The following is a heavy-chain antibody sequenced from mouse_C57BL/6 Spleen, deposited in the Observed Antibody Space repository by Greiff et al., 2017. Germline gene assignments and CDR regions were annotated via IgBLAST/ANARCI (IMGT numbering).Heavy chain of an antibody. D-gene: IGHD2-1*01. V-gene: IGHV5-17*01. CDR2: ISSGSSTI. Sequence: EVKLVESGGGLVKPGGSLKLSCAASGFTFSDYGMHWVRPAPEKGLGWVAYISSGSSTIYYADTVKGRFTISRDNAKNTLFLQMTSLRSEDTAMYYCARVYGNYAWFAYWGQGTLVTVSA. CDR1: GFTFSDYG. J-gene: IGHJ3*01. CDR3: ARVYGNYAWFAY.